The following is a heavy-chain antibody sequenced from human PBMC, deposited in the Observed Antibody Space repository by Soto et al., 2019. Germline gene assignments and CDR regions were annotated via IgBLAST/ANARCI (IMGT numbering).Heavy chain of an antibody. D-gene: IGHD5-18*01. J-gene: IGHJ4*02. CDR3: ARDIGVGTAMALDY. CDR2: IKQDGSEK. Sequence: GGSLRLSCAASGFTFSSYLMSWVRQAPGKGLEWVANIKQDGSEKYYVDSVKGRFTISRDNAKNSLYLQMNSLRAEDTAVYYCARDIGVGTAMALDYWGQGTLVTVSS. CDR1: GFTFSSYL. V-gene: IGHV3-7*01.